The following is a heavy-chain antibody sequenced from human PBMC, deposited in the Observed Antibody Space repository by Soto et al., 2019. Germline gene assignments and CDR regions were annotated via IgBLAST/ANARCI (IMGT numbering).Heavy chain of an antibody. D-gene: IGHD1-1*01. CDR1: GGFVSSGSYY. Sequence: QVQLQQWGAGLLKPSETLSLTCAVYGGFVSSGSYYWSWIRQPPGKGLEWIGEMSHSGGTHFNPSLKSRVTISADTSKNQFALRMRSVTAAGTALYYCARVERGTVTTVVDAFDIWGPGTMVTVSS. V-gene: IGHV4-34*01. CDR3: ARVERGTVTTVVDAFDI. J-gene: IGHJ3*02. CDR2: MSHSGGT.